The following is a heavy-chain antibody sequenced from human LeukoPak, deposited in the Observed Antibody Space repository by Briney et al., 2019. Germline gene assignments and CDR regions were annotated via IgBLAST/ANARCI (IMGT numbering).Heavy chain of an antibody. CDR2: IYYSGST. Sequence: PSETLSLTCTVSGGSISSSSYYWGWIRQPPGKGLEWIGSIYYSGSTYYNPSLKSRVTISVDTSKNQFSLKLSSVTAADTAVYYCAREVGVVEPAAIPPSAAYFDYWGQGTLVTVSS. CDR3: AREVGVVEPAAIPPSAAYFDY. V-gene: IGHV4-39*07. CDR1: GGSISSSSYY. J-gene: IGHJ4*02. D-gene: IGHD2-2*01.